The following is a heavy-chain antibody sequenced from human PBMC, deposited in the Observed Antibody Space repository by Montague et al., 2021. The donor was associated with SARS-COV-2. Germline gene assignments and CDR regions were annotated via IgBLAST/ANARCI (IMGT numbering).Heavy chain of an antibody. CDR2: INHSGST. J-gene: IGHJ3*02. D-gene: IGHD3-3*01. V-gene: IGHV4-34*01. CDR3: ARGQVTIFGVLIMLPAAGALDI. CDR1: DGSFSGYY. Sequence: SETLSLTCAVYDGSFSGYYWSWIRQPPGKGLEWIGEINHSGSTNYNPSLKSRVTISVDTSKNKFSLKLNSVSAADTAVYYCARGQVTIFGVLIMLPAAGALDIGAQGTMVTVSS.